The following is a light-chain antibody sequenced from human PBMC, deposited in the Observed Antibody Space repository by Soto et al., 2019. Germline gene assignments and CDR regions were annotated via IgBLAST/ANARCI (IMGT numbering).Light chain of an antibody. Sequence: QSALTQPASVSGSPGQSITISCTGTSSEVGSYNLVSWYQQHPGKAPKLMIYEGGKRPSGVSNRFSGSRSGNTASLSISVLQAEDEADYYCCSYAGSSTYVFGTGTKVTVL. V-gene: IGLV2-23*01. CDR3: CSYAGSSTYV. J-gene: IGLJ1*01. CDR2: EGG. CDR1: SSEVGSYNL.